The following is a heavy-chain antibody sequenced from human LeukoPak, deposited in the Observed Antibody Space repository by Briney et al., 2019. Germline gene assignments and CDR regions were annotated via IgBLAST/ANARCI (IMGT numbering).Heavy chain of an antibody. CDR2: ISYDGSNK. CDR3: AKEPYSSGWYDY. J-gene: IGHJ4*02. CDR1: GFTFSSYG. V-gene: IGHV3-30*18. Sequence: PGRSLRLSCAAPGFTFSSYGMHWVRQAPGKGLEWVAVISYDGSNKYYADSVKGRFTISRDNSKNTLYLQMNSLRAEDTAVYYCAKEPYSSGWYDYWGQGTLVTVSS. D-gene: IGHD6-19*01.